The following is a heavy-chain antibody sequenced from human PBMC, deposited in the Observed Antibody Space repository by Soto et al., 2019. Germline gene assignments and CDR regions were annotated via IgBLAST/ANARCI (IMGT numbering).Heavy chain of an antibody. CDR3: ARVRHSSSYWFDP. D-gene: IGHD6-13*01. Sequence: PSVTLSLTCAVYGGSFSGYYWSWIRQPPGKGLEWIGEINHSGSTNYNPSLKSRVTISVDTSKNQFSLKLSSVTAADTAVYYCARVRHSSSYWFDPWGQGTLVTVSS. J-gene: IGHJ5*02. CDR1: GGSFSGYY. V-gene: IGHV4-34*01. CDR2: INHSGST.